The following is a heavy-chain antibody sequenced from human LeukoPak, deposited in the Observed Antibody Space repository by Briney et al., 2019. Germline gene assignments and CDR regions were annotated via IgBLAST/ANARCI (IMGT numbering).Heavy chain of an antibody. V-gene: IGHV3-30*19. J-gene: IGHJ4*02. D-gene: IGHD3-10*01. CDR1: RFPFRTYN. CDR3: ARDRGAFDY. CDR2: ISNEGSDK. Sequence: GGSLRLSCAASRFPFRTYNTHWVRQAPGKGLEWVAVISNEGSDKYYADSVKGRFTISRDNPQNTLYLQMNTLKTEDTAVYCCARDRGAFDYWGQGTLVTVSS.